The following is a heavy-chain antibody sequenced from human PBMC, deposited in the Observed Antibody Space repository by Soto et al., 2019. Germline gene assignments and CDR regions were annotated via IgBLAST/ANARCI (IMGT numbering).Heavy chain of an antibody. V-gene: IGHV4-34*01. CDR2: INHSGST. Sequence: LSLTCAVYGGSFSGYYWNWIRQPPGKGLEWIGEINHSGSTNYNPSLKSRVTISLDTSTSKNQFSLKLRTVTAADTAVYYCARGITMVRGVPIYGMDVWGQGTTVTVSS. CDR1: GGSFSGYY. D-gene: IGHD3-10*01. CDR3: ARGITMVRGVPIYGMDV. J-gene: IGHJ6*02.